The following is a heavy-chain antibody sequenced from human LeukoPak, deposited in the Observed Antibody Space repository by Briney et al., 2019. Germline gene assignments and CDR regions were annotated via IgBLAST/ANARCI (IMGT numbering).Heavy chain of an antibody. V-gene: IGHV4-30-4*01. J-gene: IGHJ4*02. D-gene: IGHD3-22*01. Sequence: SETLSLTCTVSGGSISSGDYYWSWIRQPPGKGLEWIGYIYYSGSTYYYPSLKSRVTISVDTSKNQFSLKLSSVTAADTAVYYCARVNDSSGYSNYFDYWGQGTLVTVSS. CDR1: GGSISSGDYY. CDR3: ARVNDSSGYSNYFDY. CDR2: IYYSGST.